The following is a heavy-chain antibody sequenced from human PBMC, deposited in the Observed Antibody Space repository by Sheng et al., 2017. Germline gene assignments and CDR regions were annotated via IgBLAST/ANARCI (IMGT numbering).Heavy chain of an antibody. J-gene: IGHJ2*01. CDR1: AFTFNTYA. V-gene: IGHV3-23*01. CDR3: AKGSTMVRGVVWYFDL. D-gene: IGHD3-10*01. CDR2: ISPTGKNT. Sequence: EVQLLESGGDLVQPGESLRLSCEASAFTFNTYAMSWVRQAPGKGLEWVSSISPTGKNTYYADSVRGRFTISRDNSQNTLYLQMNRLRAEDTAVYYCAKGSTMVRGVVWYFDLWGRGT.